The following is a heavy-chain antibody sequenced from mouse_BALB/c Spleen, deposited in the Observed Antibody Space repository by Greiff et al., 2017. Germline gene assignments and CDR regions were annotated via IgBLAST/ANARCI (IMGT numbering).Heavy chain of an antibody. CDR2: ISSGGSYT. CDR1: GFTFSSYT. D-gene: IGHD2-10*02. J-gene: IGHJ2*01. Sequence: EVHLVESGGGLVKPGGSLKLSCAASGFTFSSYTMSWVRQTPEKRLEWVATISSGGSYTYYPDSVKGRFTISRDNAKNTLYLQMSSLKSEDTAMYYCTREYGNYVPYYFDYWGQGTTLTVSS. CDR3: TREYGNYVPYYFDY. V-gene: IGHV5-6-4*01.